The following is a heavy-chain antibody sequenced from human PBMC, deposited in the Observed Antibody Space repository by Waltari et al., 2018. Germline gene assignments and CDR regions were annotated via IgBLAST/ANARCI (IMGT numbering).Heavy chain of an antibody. CDR3: ARDPSSSWLNYYYYYGMDV. V-gene: IGHV6-1*01. CDR1: GDSVSSNSAA. J-gene: IGHJ6*02. D-gene: IGHD6-13*01. CDR2: TYYRSKWYN. Sequence: QVQLQQSGPGLVKPSQTLSLTCAISGDSVSSNSAAWNWIRQSPSRGLEWLGRTYYRSKWYNDDAVSVKSRITINPDTSKNQFSLQLNSVTPEDTAVYYCARDPSSSWLNYYYYYGMDVWGQGTTVTVSS.